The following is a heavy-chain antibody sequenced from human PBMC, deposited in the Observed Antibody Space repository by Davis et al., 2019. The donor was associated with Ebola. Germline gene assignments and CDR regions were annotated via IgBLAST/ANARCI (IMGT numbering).Heavy chain of an antibody. CDR1: GYTFTSYD. D-gene: IGHD5-18*01. J-gene: IGHJ4*02. Sequence: AASVKVSCKASGYTFTSYDINWVRQATGQGLEWMGWMNPNSGNTGYAQKFQGRVTMTRNTSISTAYMEVNGLTSEDTAVYYCARGGYSYGYGLDYWGQGSLVTVSS. CDR2: MNPNSGNT. CDR3: ARGGYSYGYGLDY. V-gene: IGHV1-8*01.